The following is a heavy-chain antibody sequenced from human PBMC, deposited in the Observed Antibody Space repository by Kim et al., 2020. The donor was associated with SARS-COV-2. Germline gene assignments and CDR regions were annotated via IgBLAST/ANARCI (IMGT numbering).Heavy chain of an antibody. J-gene: IGHJ4*02. Sequence: GGSLRLSCAASGFTFSSYGMHWVRQAPGKGLEWVAVISYDGSNKYYADSVKGRFTISRDNSKNTLYLQMNSLRAEDTAVYCCAKVPGYGSGSYFDYWGQGTLVTVSS. D-gene: IGHD3-10*01. CDR1: GFTFSSYG. CDR2: ISYDGSNK. V-gene: IGHV3-30*18. CDR3: AKVPGYGSGSYFDY.